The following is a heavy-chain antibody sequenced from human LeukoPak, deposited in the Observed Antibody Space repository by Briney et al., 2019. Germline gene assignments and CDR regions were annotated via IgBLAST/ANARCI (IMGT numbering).Heavy chain of an antibody. CDR1: GDSISGYS. CDR3: ARHARDYVGVDNSISLYYFDY. J-gene: IGHJ4*02. D-gene: IGHD4-23*01. CDR2: VHYRGTT. Sequence: SETLSLTCTVSGDSISGYSWSWLRQPPGRGLEWVGYVHYRGTTNDNPSRKSRVTIKEEKSKNQFSLKQRYVEAAEAAIYYCARHARDYVGVDNSISLYYFDYWGQGALVAVSS. V-gene: IGHV4-59*08.